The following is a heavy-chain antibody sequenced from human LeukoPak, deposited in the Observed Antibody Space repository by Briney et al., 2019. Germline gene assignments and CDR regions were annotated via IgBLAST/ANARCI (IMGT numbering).Heavy chain of an antibody. CDR2: IYHSGST. D-gene: IGHD1/OR15-1a*01. Sequence: SETLSLTCTVSGYSISSGYYWGWIRQPPGKGLEWIGSIYHSGSTYYNPSLKSRVTISVDTSKNQFSLKLSSVTAADTAVYYCARRLEQFDYWGQGTLVTVSS. J-gene: IGHJ4*02. CDR3: ARRLEQFDY. CDR1: GYSISSGYY. V-gene: IGHV4-38-2*02.